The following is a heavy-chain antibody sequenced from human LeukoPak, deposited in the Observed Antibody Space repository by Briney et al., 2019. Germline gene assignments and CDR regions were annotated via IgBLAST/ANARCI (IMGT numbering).Heavy chain of an antibody. D-gene: IGHD6-19*01. CDR1: GFTFSIYA. V-gene: IGHV3-23*01. CDR3: AKPGYSSGWYIFDY. J-gene: IGHJ4*02. Sequence: PGGSLRLSCAASGFTFSIYAMSWVRRAPGKGLEWVSAISGSGGSTYYADSVKGRFTISRDNSKNTLYLQMNSLRAEDTAVYYCAKPGYSSGWYIFDYWGQGTLVTVSS. CDR2: ISGSGGST.